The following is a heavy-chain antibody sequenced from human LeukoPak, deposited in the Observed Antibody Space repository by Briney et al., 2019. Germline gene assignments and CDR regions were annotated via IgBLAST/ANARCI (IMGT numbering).Heavy chain of an antibody. Sequence: PGGSLRISCAASGFTFSSHWMHWVRQAPGKGLEWVSVIYRDGSTYYADSVKGRFTISRDNSKNTLYLQMNSLRAEDTAVYYCAWSGTSYLYFDYWGQGTLVTVSS. D-gene: IGHD1-26*01. J-gene: IGHJ4*02. CDR3: AWSGTSYLYFDY. CDR2: IYRDGST. V-gene: IGHV3-53*01. CDR1: GFTFSSHW.